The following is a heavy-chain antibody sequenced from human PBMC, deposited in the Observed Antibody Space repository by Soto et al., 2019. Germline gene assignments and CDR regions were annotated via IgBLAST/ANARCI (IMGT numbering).Heavy chain of an antibody. V-gene: IGHV5-51*01. CDR2: IYPGDSDT. D-gene: IGHD6-13*01. J-gene: IGHJ6*02. CDR1: GYSFTSYW. Sequence: PGESLKISCKGSGYSFTSYWIGWVRQMPGKGLEWMGIIYPGDSDTRYSPSFQGQVPISADKSISTAYLQWSSLKASDTAMYYCARLAAAGTYYYYGMDVWGQGTTVTVSS. CDR3: ARLAAAGTYYYYGMDV.